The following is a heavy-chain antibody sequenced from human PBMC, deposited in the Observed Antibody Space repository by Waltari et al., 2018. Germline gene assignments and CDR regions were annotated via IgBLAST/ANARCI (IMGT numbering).Heavy chain of an antibody. CDR3: ATYIGASVGTAAFDV. CDR1: GGFITSHRPA. D-gene: IGHD5-12*01. CDR2: VSYSGTT. Sequence: QLQLQESGPRLVTRSETLSLICRATGGFITSHRPAWAWIRQSPGQGLEWIGTVSYSGTTYISPSLKSRVSVSRDTSKNQVSLILGSVTAADMAVYYCATYIGASVGTAAFDVWGQGTMVTVSS. V-gene: IGHV4-39*01. J-gene: IGHJ3*01.